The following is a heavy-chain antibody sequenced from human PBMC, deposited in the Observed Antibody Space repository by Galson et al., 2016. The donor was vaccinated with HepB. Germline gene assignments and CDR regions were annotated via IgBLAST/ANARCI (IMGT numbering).Heavy chain of an antibody. D-gene: IGHD6-19*01. CDR2: TYYRSKWYN. CDR3: ARVAVTGNYYYYGVDV. Sequence: CAISGDSVSSNSAAWNWIRQSPSRGLEWLGRTYYRSKWYNDYAVSVKSRITINPDTSKNQSSLQLSSVTPEDTAVYYCARVAVTGNYYYYGVDVWGQGTTVTVSS. CDR1: GDSVSSNSAA. V-gene: IGHV6-1*01. J-gene: IGHJ6*02.